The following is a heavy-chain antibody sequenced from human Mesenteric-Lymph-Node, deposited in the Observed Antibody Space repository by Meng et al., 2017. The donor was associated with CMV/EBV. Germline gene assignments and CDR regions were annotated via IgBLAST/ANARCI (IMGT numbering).Heavy chain of an antibody. CDR2: INPNSGGT. Sequence: ASVKVSCKASGYTFTGYYMHWVRQAPGQGLEWMGWINPNSGGTNYAQKFQGRVTMTRDTSISTAYMELSRLRSDDTAVYYCARDRGAIAALNYYGMDVWGQGTTVTVSS. J-gene: IGHJ6*02. D-gene: IGHD6-13*01. CDR3: ARDRGAIAALNYYGMDV. CDR1: GYTFTGYY. V-gene: IGHV1-2*02.